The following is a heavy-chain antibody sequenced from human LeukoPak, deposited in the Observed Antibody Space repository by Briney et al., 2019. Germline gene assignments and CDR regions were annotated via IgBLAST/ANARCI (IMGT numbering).Heavy chain of an antibody. J-gene: IGHJ4*02. Sequence: PGGSLRLSCAASGFTFSSYGMHWVRQAPGKGLEWVAVISYDGSNKYYADSVKGRFTISRDNSKNTLYLQMNSLRAEDTAVYYCARDRGSVAVAGIDYWGQGTLVTVSS. CDR1: GFTFSSYG. D-gene: IGHD6-19*01. V-gene: IGHV3-30*03. CDR3: ARDRGSVAVAGIDY. CDR2: ISYDGSNK.